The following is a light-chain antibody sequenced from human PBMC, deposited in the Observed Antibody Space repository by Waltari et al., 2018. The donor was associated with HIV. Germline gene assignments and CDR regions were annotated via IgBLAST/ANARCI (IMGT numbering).Light chain of an antibody. CDR3: SSYAANNDIL. CDR1: SSDIGGYRF. V-gene: IGLV2-8*01. J-gene: IGLJ3*02. Sequence: QSALTQPPSASGSPGQSVTISCTGSSSDIGGYRFVSWYQQHPGNAPSLMIYEVSKRPSGVPDRFSGSKSGNTASLTVSVLQAEDEAEYFCSSYAANNDILFGGGTKLTVL. CDR2: EVS.